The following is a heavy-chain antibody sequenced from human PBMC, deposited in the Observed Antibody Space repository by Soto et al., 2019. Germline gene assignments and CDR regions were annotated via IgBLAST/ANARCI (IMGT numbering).Heavy chain of an antibody. J-gene: IGHJ4*02. Sequence: SETLSLPCAVSGFSISRDYYWGWIRQPPGRGLEWIGNVHHTGATDYTPSLRTRVTISLDTSKNQFSLKLTSVTAADTAVYYCARDRSGGSYTYWGQGILVTVSS. CDR1: GFSISRDYY. CDR2: VHHTGAT. CDR3: ARDRSGGSYTY. D-gene: IGHD1-26*01. V-gene: IGHV4-38-2*02.